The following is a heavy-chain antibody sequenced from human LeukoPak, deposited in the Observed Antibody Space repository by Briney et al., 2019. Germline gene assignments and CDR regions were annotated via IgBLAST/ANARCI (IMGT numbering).Heavy chain of an antibody. CDR3: ARGKTTSKLYNWFDP. V-gene: IGHV1-2*02. CDR1: GYTFTGYY. D-gene: IGHD4-11*01. Sequence: GASVKVSCKASGYTFTGYYMHWVRQAPGQGLEWMGWINPNSGGTNYAQKFQGRVTMTRDTSISTAYMELSRLRSDDTAVYYCARGKTTSKLYNWFDPWGQGTLVTVSS. J-gene: IGHJ5*02. CDR2: INPNSGGT.